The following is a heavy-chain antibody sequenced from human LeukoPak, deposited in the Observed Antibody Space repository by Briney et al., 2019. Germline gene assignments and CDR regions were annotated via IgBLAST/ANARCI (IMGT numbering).Heavy chain of an antibody. Sequence: GGSLRLSCAASGFTFSIYAMYWVRQAPGKGLEYVSAISSNGRSTYYANSVKGRFTISRDNSKNTLYLQMNSLRAEDTAVYYCARRGRERLSSFVDMWGQGTMVTVSS. D-gene: IGHD1-26*01. CDR1: GFTFSIYA. CDR2: ISSNGRST. V-gene: IGHV3-64*01. J-gene: IGHJ3*01. CDR3: ARRGRERLSSFVDM.